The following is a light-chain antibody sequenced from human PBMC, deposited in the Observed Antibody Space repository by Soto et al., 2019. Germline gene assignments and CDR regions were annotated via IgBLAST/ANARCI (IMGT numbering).Light chain of an antibody. V-gene: IGLV2-11*01. Sequence: QSALTQPRSVSGSPGQSVTISCTGTSSDAAGYKYVSWYQQLPGKAPKLVIFDVTERPSGVPDRFSGSKSGNTASLTISGLRAEDEADYYCCSYAGAYVFGSGTKLTVL. CDR2: DVT. J-gene: IGLJ1*01. CDR3: CSYAGAYV. CDR1: SSDAAGYKY.